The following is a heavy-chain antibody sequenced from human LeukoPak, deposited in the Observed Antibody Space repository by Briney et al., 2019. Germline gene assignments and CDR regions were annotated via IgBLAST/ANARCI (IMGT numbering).Heavy chain of an antibody. D-gene: IGHD3-10*01. CDR2: ITYDGTDT. V-gene: IGHV3-30-3*01. CDR3: ARPGGYAFDM. Sequence: GTSLRLSCAASGFNFRSYAFPWVRQAPGKGPEWMASITYDGTDTYYADSVQGRFTLSRDSSQNTLYLQMNSLRPADTAVYYCARPGGYAFDMWGQGTMVTVSS. CDR1: GFNFRSYA. J-gene: IGHJ3*02.